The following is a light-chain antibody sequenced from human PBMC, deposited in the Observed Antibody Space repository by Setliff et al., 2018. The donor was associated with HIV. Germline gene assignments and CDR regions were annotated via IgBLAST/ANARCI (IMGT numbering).Light chain of an antibody. CDR1: TSNIGAGHD. Sequence: VLTQPPSVSGAPGQRVTISCTGSTSNIGAGHDVHWYRQLPGTAPKLLIYDNTNRPSGVPDRSSGSKSGTSASLAITGLQAEDEADYYCQSYDNSLSGWVFGSGTKVTVL. V-gene: IGLV1-40*01. CDR3: QSYDNSLSGWV. CDR2: DNT. J-gene: IGLJ1*01.